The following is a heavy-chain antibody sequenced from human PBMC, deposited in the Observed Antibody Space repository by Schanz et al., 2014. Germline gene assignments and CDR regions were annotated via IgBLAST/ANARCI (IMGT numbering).Heavy chain of an antibody. D-gene: IGHD6-13*01. V-gene: IGHV1-8*01. CDR1: GYTFTSYD. J-gene: IGHJ4*02. CDR2: MNPNSGDT. Sequence: QVHLVQSGAEVKKPGASVKVSCTASGYTFTSYDINWVRQAPGQGLEWMGWMNPNSGDTGYPRKFQDRVTMTRNTSISTAYMELSSLRSEDTAVYYCARSGSSNWYFFDYWGQGTLVTVSS. CDR3: ARSGSSNWYFFDY.